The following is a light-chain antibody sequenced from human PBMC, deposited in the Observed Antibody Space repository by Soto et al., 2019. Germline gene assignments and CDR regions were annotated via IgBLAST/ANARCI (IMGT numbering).Light chain of an antibody. CDR3: QQRSNWPIT. CDR1: QSVSSS. J-gene: IGKJ5*01. CDR2: DAS. Sequence: EIVLTQSPATLSLSPGERATLSCRASQSVSSSLAWYQQKPGQAPRLLIYDASNRATDSPARFSGSGSGTDFTLTISSLEPGDFAVYYCQQRSNWPITFGQGTRLEMK. V-gene: IGKV3-11*01.